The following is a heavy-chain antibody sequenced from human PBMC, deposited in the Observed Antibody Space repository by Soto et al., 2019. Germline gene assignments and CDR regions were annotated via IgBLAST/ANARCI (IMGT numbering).Heavy chain of an antibody. CDR2: IYHSGST. CDR3: ARAPIAYNWFDP. CDR1: GGSIVSSSW. D-gene: IGHD3-16*02. V-gene: IGHV4-4*02. J-gene: IGHJ5*02. Sequence: SETLPLTCAVSGGSIVSSSWRRWVPQPPGKGLEWIGEIYHSGSTNYNPSLKSRVTISVDKSKNQFSLKLSSVTAADTAVYYCARAPIAYNWFDPWGQGTLVTVSS.